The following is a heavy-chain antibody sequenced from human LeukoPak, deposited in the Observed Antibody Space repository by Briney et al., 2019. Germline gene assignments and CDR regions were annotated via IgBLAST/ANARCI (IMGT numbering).Heavy chain of an antibody. J-gene: IGHJ4*02. V-gene: IGHV3-23*01. Sequence: GGSLRLSCAASGFTFSSYAMSWVRQAPGKGLEWVSAISGSGGSTYYADSVKGRFTISRDNSKNTLYLQMNSLRAEDTAVYYCAKGPSYYDILTGYSNWGQGTLVTVSS. CDR1: GFTFSSYA. CDR2: ISGSGGST. D-gene: IGHD3-9*01. CDR3: AKGPSYYDILTGYSN.